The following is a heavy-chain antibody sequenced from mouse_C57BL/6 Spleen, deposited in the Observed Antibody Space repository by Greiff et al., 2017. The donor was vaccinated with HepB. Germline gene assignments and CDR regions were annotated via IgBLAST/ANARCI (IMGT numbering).Heavy chain of an antibody. Sequence: QVQLQQPGAELVKPGASVKLSCKASGYTFTSYWMHWVKQRPGQGLEWIGMIHPNSGSTNYNEKFKSKATLTVDKSSSTAYMQRSSLTSEDSAVYYCARGVYYGSSHYAMDYWGQGTSVTVSS. J-gene: IGHJ4*01. CDR3: ARGVYYGSSHYAMDY. D-gene: IGHD1-1*01. CDR2: IHPNSGST. CDR1: GYTFTSYW. V-gene: IGHV1-64*01.